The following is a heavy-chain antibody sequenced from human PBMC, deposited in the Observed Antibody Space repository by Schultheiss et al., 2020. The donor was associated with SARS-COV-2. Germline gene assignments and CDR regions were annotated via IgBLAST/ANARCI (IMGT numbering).Heavy chain of an antibody. J-gene: IGHJ6*02. D-gene: IGHD4-11*01. CDR2: IYNSGST. V-gene: IGHV4-59*01. Sequence: SETLSLTCTVSGGSISSYCWSWIRQPPGKGLEWIGYIYNSGSTYYNPYLKSRVIISVDTSKNQFSLKLSSVTAADTAVYYCGRLTTKYYYYGMDVWGQGTTVTVSS. CDR1: GGSISSYC. CDR3: GRLTTKYYYYGMDV.